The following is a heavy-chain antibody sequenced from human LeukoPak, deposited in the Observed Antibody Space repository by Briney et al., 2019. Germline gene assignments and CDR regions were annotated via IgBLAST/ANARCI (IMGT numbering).Heavy chain of an antibody. V-gene: IGHV3-21*01. CDR2: IGATNTYI. Sequence: GGSLRLSCAASGFTFINYGINWVRQAPGKGLEWLSSIGATNTYIYYSDSLKGRFTISRDNAKNSVYLQMNSPRAEDTGVYYCARDQGTIGWPIDFWGQGTLVTVSS. D-gene: IGHD6-19*01. CDR3: ARDQGTIGWPIDF. CDR1: GFTFINYG. J-gene: IGHJ4*02.